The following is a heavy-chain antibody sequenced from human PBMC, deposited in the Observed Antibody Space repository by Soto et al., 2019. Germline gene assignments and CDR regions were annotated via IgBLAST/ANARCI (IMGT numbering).Heavy chain of an antibody. CDR2: INSDGSST. Sequence: PGGSLRLSCAASGFTFSSYWMHWVRQAPGKGLVWVSRINSDGSSTSYADSVKGRFTISRDNAKNTLYLQMNSLRAEDTAVYYCARGNYYGSGSYSEYGMDVWGQGTTVTVSS. CDR3: ARGNYYGSGSYSEYGMDV. J-gene: IGHJ6*02. CDR1: GFTFSSYW. V-gene: IGHV3-74*01. D-gene: IGHD3-10*01.